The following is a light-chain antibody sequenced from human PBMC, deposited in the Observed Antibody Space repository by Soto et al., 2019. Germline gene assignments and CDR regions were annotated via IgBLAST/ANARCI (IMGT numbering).Light chain of an antibody. CDR3: SSYTSSSTLISV. V-gene: IGLV2-14*01. CDR1: SSDVGGYNY. Sequence: QSALTQPASVSGSPGQSITISCTGTSSDVGGYNYVSWYQQQPGKAPKLMIYDVSNRPSGVSNRFSGSKSGNTVSLAISGLHAEDEADSYCSSYTSSSTLISVFGTGTKLTVL. CDR2: DVS. J-gene: IGLJ1*01.